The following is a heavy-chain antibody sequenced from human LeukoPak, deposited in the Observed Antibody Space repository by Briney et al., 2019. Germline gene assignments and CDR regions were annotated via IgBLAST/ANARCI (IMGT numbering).Heavy chain of an antibody. V-gene: IGHV4-59*01. Sequence: SETLSLTCTVSGGSISSYYWSWIRQPPGKGLEWIGCIYYSGSTNYNPSLKSRVTISVDTSKNQFSLKLSSVTAADTAVYYCARAHGSGAYYYMDAWGKGTTVTISS. CDR2: IYYSGST. J-gene: IGHJ6*03. D-gene: IGHD3-10*01. CDR1: GGSISSYY. CDR3: ARAHGSGAYYYMDA.